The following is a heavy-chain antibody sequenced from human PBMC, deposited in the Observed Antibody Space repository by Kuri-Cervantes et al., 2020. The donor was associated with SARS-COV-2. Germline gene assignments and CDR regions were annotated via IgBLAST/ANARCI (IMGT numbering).Heavy chain of an antibody. V-gene: IGHV1-24*01. J-gene: IGHJ6*02. D-gene: IGHD6-19*01. CDR1: GYTLTELS. Sequence: ASVKVSCKVSGYTLTELSMHWVRQAPGKGLEWMGGFDPEDGETIYAQKFQGRVTMTEDTSTDTAYMELSSLRPEDTAAYYCATALAVAGTTNSYYYYYGMDVWGQGTTVTVSS. CDR3: ATALAVAGTTNSYYYYYGMDV. CDR2: FDPEDGET.